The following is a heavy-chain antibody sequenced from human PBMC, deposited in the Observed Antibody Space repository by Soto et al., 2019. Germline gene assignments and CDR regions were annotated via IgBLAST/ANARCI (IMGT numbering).Heavy chain of an antibody. CDR1: GFTFSSYG. J-gene: IGHJ6*02. CDR2: IWYDGSNK. Sequence: QVQLVESGGGVVQPGRSLRLSCAASGFTFSSYGMHWVRQAPGKGLEWVAVIWYDGSNKYYADSVKGRFTISRDNSKNTLYLQMSSLRAEDTAVYYCASQVGSSSPHYYYGMDVWGQGTTVTVSS. CDR3: ASQVGSSSPHYYYGMDV. V-gene: IGHV3-33*01. D-gene: IGHD6-6*01.